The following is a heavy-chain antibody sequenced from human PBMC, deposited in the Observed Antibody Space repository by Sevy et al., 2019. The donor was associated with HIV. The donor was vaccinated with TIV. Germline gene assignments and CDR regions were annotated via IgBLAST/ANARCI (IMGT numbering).Heavy chain of an antibody. CDR2: VNSDGAWT. J-gene: IGHJ4*02. D-gene: IGHD2-8*01. Sequence: GGSLRLSCAASGFTFSSDWMHWVRQVPGEGLEWVSRVNSDGAWTDYADSMKGGFTITRDSVKNTLFLQMSSLRADDTAVYYCTGGTNGVHRYWGQGTLVTVSS. CDR1: GFTFSSDW. V-gene: IGHV3-74*01. CDR3: TGGTNGVHRY.